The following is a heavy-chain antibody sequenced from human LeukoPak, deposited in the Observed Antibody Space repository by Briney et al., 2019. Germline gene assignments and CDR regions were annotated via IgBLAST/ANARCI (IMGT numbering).Heavy chain of an antibody. CDR2: ISCSSDFI. CDR3: ARDLGGGSSSLFDY. CDR1: GFTIFNYS. D-gene: IGHD6-13*01. V-gene: IGHV3-21*04. Sequence: GGSLRLSCAASGFTIFNYSMNWVRQAPGKGLEWGSSISCSSDFIYYADSLKGRFTISRDNAKNSLYLQVNSLRAEDTAVYYCARDLGGGSSSLFDYWGQGTLVTVSS. J-gene: IGHJ4*02.